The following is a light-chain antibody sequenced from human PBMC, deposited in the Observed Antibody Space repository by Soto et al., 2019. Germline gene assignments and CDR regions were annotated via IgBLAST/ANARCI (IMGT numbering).Light chain of an antibody. V-gene: IGLV2-23*01. Sequence: QSALTQPASVSGSPGQSITVSCTGTSSDVGKYNLVSWYQQHPGKAPKLMIYEGSKRPSGISDRFSGSKSGNTASLTISGLQAEDEADYYCCSYAGSLTLLFGGGTKVTV. CDR3: CSYAGSLTLL. CDR2: EGS. CDR1: SSDVGKYNL. J-gene: IGLJ2*01.